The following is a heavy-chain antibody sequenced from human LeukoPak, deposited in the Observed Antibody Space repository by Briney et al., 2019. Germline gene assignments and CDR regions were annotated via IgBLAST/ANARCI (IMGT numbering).Heavy chain of an antibody. CDR2: INHSGST. CDR3: ARVSGYSYGGNDY. V-gene: IGHV4-34*01. CDR1: GGSSSGYY. Sequence: SETLSLTCAVYGGSSSGYYWNWIRQPPGKGLEWIGEINHSGSTTYNPSLKSQVTISLDTSKNQFSLKLSSVTAADTAVYYCARVSGYSYGGNDYWGRGTLVIVSS. J-gene: IGHJ4*02. D-gene: IGHD5-18*01.